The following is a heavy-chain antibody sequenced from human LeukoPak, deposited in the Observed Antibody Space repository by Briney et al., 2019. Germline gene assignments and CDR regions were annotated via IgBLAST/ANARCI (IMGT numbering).Heavy chain of an antibody. D-gene: IGHD1-1*01. CDR1: GFTFTNFG. V-gene: IGHV3-30*02. Sequence: SGGSLRLSCAASGFTFTNFGMHWVRQAPGKGLDWVAFIMYDGSIKFYADSVLGRFTISRDNSKNTLDLQMNSLRTEDTAVYYCVKESLEGDTWRQGTLVTVSS. CDR2: IMYDGSIK. J-gene: IGHJ5*02. CDR3: VKESLEGDT.